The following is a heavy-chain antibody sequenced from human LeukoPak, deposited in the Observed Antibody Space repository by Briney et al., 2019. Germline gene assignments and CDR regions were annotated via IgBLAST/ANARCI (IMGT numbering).Heavy chain of an antibody. CDR3: ARDLGYSYGYFNYYYYMDV. CDR2: ISSSGSTI. CDR1: GFTFSDYY. D-gene: IGHD5-18*01. V-gene: IGHV3-11*01. J-gene: IGHJ6*03. Sequence: GGSLRLSCAASGFTFSDYYMSWIRQAPGKGLEWVSYISSSGSTIYYADSVKGRFTISRDNAKNSLYLQMNSLRAEDTALYYCARDLGYSYGYFNYYYYMDVWGKGTTVTVSS.